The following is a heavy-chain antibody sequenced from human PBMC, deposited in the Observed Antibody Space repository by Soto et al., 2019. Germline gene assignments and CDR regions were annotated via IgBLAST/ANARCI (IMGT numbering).Heavy chain of an antibody. Sequence: QITLKESGPTLVKPTQTLTLTCTFSGFSVSTSGVGVAWIRQPPGKALEWLALIYWDDDKRYSPFLQSRVTSTQDTSKNQVVLTMTNMDPVDTATYYGAHKGGRGAGMDGLGQGTTVTVSS. J-gene: IGHJ6*02. V-gene: IGHV2-5*02. CDR2: IYWDDDK. D-gene: IGHD2-15*01. CDR1: GFSVSTSGVG. CDR3: AHKGGRGAGMDG.